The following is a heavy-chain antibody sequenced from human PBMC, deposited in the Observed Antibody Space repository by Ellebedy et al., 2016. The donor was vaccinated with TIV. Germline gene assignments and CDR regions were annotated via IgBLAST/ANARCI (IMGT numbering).Heavy chain of an antibody. CDR3: ARHIVVPTPGFDY. CDR2: IYSSGSS. J-gene: IGHJ4*02. V-gene: IGHV4-4*09. CDR1: GGSIDSYY. Sequence: SETLSLTCTVSGGSIDSYYWSWIRQPPGKGLEWLGYIYSSGSSNYSPSLKSRVTISVDTSKNQFSLKLYSVTAADTALYYCARHIVVPTPGFDYWGQGALVTVSS. D-gene: IGHD5-12*01.